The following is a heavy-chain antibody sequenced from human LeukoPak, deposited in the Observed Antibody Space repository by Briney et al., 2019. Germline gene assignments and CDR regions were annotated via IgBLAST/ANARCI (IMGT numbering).Heavy chain of an antibody. J-gene: IGHJ4*02. CDR3: ARDPHYYDSSGYLGGYFDY. D-gene: IGHD3-22*01. CDR1: GFIFRSYE. CDR2: ISSSSSYI. V-gene: IGHV3-21*01. Sequence: GGSLRLSCAASGFIFRSYEMNWVRQAPGKGLEWVSSISSSSSYIYYADSVKGRFTISRDNAKNSLYLQMNSLRAEDTAVYYCARDPHYYDSSGYLGGYFDYWGQGTLVTVSS.